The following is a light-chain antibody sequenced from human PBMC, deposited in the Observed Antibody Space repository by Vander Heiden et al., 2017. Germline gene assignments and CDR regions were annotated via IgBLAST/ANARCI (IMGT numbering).Light chain of an antibody. V-gene: IGKV3-15*01. CDR2: VAS. CDR3: QYDNTWNT. Sequence: EIVMTQSPATLSVSPGERATLSCRASQSVSSNLAWYQQKPGQAPRLLIYVASTRANGIPARSRGSRPGTEFTRTSSSRQSQDFAVYYWQYDNTWNTFGHGTKVDIK. CDR1: QSVSSN. J-gene: IGKJ3*01.